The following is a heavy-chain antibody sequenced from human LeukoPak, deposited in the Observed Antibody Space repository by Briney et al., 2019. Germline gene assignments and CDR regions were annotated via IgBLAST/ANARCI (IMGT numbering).Heavy chain of an antibody. CDR3: ANGGCSGGSCYSRSSSGDY. J-gene: IGHJ4*02. CDR2: ISSSSSYI. CDR1: GFTFSSYS. V-gene: IGHV3-21*01. D-gene: IGHD2-15*01. Sequence: PGGSLRLSCAASGFTFSSYSMNWVRQAPGKGLEWVSSISSSSSYIYYADSVKGRFTISRDNAENSLYLQMNSLRAEDTAVYYCANGGCSGGSCYSRSSSGDYWGQGTLVTVSS.